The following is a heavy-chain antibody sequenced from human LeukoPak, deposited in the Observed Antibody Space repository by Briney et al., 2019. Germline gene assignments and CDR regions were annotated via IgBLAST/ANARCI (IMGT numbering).Heavy chain of an antibody. CDR2: ISSTSTTI. V-gene: IGHV3-48*01. Sequence: GGSLRLSCAASGFIFSNYTMIWVRQAPGKGLDWISYISSTSTTIDYADSVKGRFTVSRDNAKNSLYLQMNSLRVEDTAMYYCARAKGYCSGGSCRPVPFDPWGQGTLVTVSS. CDR1: GFIFSNYT. D-gene: IGHD2-15*01. J-gene: IGHJ5*02. CDR3: ARAKGYCSGGSCRPVPFDP.